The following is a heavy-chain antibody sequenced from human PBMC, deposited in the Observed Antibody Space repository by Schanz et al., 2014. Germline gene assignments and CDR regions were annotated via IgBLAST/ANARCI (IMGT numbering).Heavy chain of an antibody. CDR1: GFTLSNYA. CDR3: ARKSLVSAHYDS. CDR2: LSANGDST. V-gene: IGHV3-64*01. J-gene: IGHJ4*02. D-gene: IGHD2-21*01. Sequence: EVQLVESGGGLVQPGGSLRLSCEASGFTLSNYAMHWVRQTPDKGLEWVSGLSANGDSTFYSSSVKGRFTISRDISKNTLYLQMGSLRAEDVAVYYCARKSLVSAHYDSWGQGTLVTVSS.